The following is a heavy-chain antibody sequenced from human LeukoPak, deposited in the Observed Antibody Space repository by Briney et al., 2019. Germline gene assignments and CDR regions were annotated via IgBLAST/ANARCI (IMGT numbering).Heavy chain of an antibody. CDR2: IYTSGST. J-gene: IGHJ4*02. V-gene: IGHV4-4*07. Sequence: SETLSLTCTVSGGSISSYYWSWIRQPAGKGLEWIGRIYTSGSTGYYPSLKSRVTMSVDTSKNQFSLKLSSVTAADTAVYYCARVDLRAAYFDYWGQGTLVTVSS. D-gene: IGHD2-15*01. CDR1: GGSISSYY. CDR3: ARVDLRAAYFDY.